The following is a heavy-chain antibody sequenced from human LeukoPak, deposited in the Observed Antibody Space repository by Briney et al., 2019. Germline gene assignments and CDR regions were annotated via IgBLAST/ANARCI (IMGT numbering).Heavy chain of an antibody. J-gene: IGHJ2*01. V-gene: IGHV4-4*07. CDR1: GGSISDNY. CDR2: FYIGGGT. CDR3: ARGHLSFDWYFDL. Sequence: SETLSLTCTVSGGSISDNYWIWIRQPAGKGLELIVRFYIGGGTNYNPSLKSRVTMSVDTSKDQFSLNLSSVTAADTAVYYCARGHLSFDWYFDLWGRGTLVTVSS.